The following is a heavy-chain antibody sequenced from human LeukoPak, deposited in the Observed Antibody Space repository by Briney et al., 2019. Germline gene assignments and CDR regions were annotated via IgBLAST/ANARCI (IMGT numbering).Heavy chain of an antibody. D-gene: IGHD2-8*01. J-gene: IGHJ5*02. V-gene: IGHV3-23*01. CDR3: AKPGVLVFMVYASGDNWFDP. Sequence: GGSLRLSCAASGFTFSSYAMSWVRQAPGKGLEWVSAISGSGGSTYYADSVKGRFTISRDNSKNTLYLQMNSLRAEDTAVYYCAKPGVLVFMVYASGDNWFDPWGQGSLVTVSS. CDR1: GFTFSSYA. CDR2: ISGSGGST.